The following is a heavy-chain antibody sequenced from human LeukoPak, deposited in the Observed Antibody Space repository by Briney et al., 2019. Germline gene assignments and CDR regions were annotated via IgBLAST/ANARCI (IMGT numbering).Heavy chain of an antibody. D-gene: IGHD2-15*01. CDR2: IHYSGST. Sequence: PSGTLSLTCTVSGGSISNYYWSWIWQPPGKGLEWIGYIHYSGSTNYNPSLKRRVSISADTSKNQFSLKLTSVTAADTAVYYCARLPHRSAGWFDPWGQGTLVTVSS. V-gene: IGHV4-59*08. CDR3: ARLPHRSAGWFDP. J-gene: IGHJ5*02. CDR1: GGSISNYY.